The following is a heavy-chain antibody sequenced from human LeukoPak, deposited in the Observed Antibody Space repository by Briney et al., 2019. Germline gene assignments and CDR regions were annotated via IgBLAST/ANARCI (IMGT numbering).Heavy chain of an antibody. CDR2: IYYSGST. V-gene: IGHV4-59*01. CDR3: ARVAGWLWGGNYFDY. Sequence: KTSETLSLTCTVSGGSISSYYWSWIRQPPGKGLEWIGYIYYSGSTNYNPSLKSRVTISVDTSKNQFSLKLSSVTAADTAVYYCARVAGWLWGGNYFDYWGQGTLVTVSS. J-gene: IGHJ4*02. CDR1: GGSISSYY. D-gene: IGHD3-22*01.